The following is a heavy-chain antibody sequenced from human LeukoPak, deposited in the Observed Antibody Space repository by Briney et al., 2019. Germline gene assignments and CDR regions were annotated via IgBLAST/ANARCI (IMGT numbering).Heavy chain of an antibody. CDR2: IKQGGGEK. CDR3: ARDGGRGLYFDY. CDR1: GFTFSSYW. D-gene: IGHD2-15*01. V-gene: IGHV3-7*01. J-gene: IGHJ4*02. Sequence: GGSLRLSCAASGFTFSSYWMSWVRQAPGKGLEWVANIKQGGGEKYYVDSVKGRFTISRDNAKNSLYLQMNSLRAEDTAVYYCARDGGRGLYFDYWGQGTLLTVSS.